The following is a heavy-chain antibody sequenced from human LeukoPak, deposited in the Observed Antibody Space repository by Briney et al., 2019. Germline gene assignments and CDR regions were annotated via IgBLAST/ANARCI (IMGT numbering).Heavy chain of an antibody. CDR3: AHQHSSSWYYAFDI. D-gene: IGHD6-13*01. J-gene: IGHJ3*02. Sequence: SQTLSLTCALSGDSVSINSAGWNWVRQSPSRGLEWLGSTYYRSNWYNDYAVSVKSRITINPDTSKNQFSLQLNSVTPEDTAVYYCAHQHSSSWYYAFDIWGHGTMVTVSS. CDR1: GDSVSINSAG. CDR2: TYYRSNWYN. V-gene: IGHV6-1*01.